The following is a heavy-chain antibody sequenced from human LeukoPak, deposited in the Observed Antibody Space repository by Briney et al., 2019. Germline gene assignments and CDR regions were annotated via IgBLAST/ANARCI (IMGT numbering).Heavy chain of an antibody. J-gene: IGHJ6*02. D-gene: IGHD3-3*01. CDR3: ASQYYDFWSGRYYYYGMDV. CDR2: IIPILGIA. Sequence: SVKVSCMASGGTFSSYAISWVRQAPGQGLEWMGRIIPILGIANYAQKFQGRVTITADKSTSTAYMELSSLRSEDTAVYYCASQYYDFWSGRYYYYGMDVWGQGTTVTVSS. CDR1: GGTFSSYA. V-gene: IGHV1-69*04.